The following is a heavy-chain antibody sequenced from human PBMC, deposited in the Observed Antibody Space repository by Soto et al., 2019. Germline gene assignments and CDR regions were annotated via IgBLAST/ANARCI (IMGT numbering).Heavy chain of an antibody. V-gene: IGHV3-7*01. D-gene: IGHD3-16*02. J-gene: IGHJ4*02. CDR1: GFNFSSYW. Sequence: GGSLRLSCAASGFNFSSYWMSWVRQAPGKGLEWVANRKQDGSEKYYEDSVKGRFTISRDNAKNSLYLQMNSLRAEDTAVYYCAGEKAVVWGSYRQFDYWGQGTLVTVSS. CDR3: AGEKAVVWGSYRQFDY. CDR2: RKQDGSEK.